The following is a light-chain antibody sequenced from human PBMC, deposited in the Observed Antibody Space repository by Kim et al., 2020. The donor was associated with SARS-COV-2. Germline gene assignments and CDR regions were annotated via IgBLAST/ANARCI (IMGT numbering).Light chain of an antibody. V-gene: IGLV3-1*01. J-gene: IGLJ3*02. Sequence: VSPGQTASITCSGDKLGDKYACWYQQKPGQSPVLVIYQDSKRPSGIPERFSGSNSGTTATLTISGTQAMDEADYYCQAWDSSTWVFGGGTQLTVL. CDR1: KLGDKY. CDR3: QAWDSSTWV. CDR2: QDS.